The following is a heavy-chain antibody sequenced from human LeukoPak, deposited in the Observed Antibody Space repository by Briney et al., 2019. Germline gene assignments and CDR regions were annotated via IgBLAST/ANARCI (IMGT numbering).Heavy chain of an antibody. CDR3: ASQGYEVDTVRWYAFDI. Sequence: TGGSLRLSCAASGFTFSSYSMNWVRQAPGKGLEWVSSISSSSSYIYYADSVKGRFTISRDNAKNSLYLQMNSLRAEDTAVYYCASQGYEVDTVRWYAFDIWGRGTMVTVSS. J-gene: IGHJ3*02. CDR2: ISSSSSYI. CDR1: GFTFSSYS. V-gene: IGHV3-21*01. D-gene: IGHD4-23*01.